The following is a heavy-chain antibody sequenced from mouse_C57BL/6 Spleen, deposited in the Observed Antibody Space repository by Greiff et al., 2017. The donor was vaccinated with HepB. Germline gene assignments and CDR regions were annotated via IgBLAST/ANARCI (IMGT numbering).Heavy chain of an antibody. Sequence: VHLVESGAELVRPGASVKLSCKASGYTFTDYYINWVKQRPGQGLEWIARIYPGSGNTYYNEKFKGKATLTAEKSSSTAYMQLSSLTSEDSAVYFCARTHYYGSSYWYFDVWGTGTTVTVSS. J-gene: IGHJ1*03. CDR3: ARTHYYGSSYWYFDV. V-gene: IGHV1-76*01. CDR1: GYTFTDYY. D-gene: IGHD1-1*01. CDR2: IYPGSGNT.